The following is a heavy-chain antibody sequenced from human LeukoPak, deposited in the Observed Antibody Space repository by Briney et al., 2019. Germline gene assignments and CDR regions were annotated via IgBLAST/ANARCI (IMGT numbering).Heavy chain of an antibody. CDR3: ANPRIGSGQGKFDP. D-gene: IGHD3-10*01. Sequence: PGGSLRLSCAAYGFTFSSYAMSWVRQAPGKGLEWVSAISGSGGSTYYADSVKGRFTISRDNSKNTLYLQMNSLRAEDTAVYYCANPRIGSGQGKFDPWGQGTLVTVSS. V-gene: IGHV3-23*01. J-gene: IGHJ5*02. CDR1: GFTFSSYA. CDR2: ISGSGGST.